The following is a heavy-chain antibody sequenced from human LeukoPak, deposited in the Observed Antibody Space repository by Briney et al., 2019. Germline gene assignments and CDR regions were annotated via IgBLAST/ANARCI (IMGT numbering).Heavy chain of an antibody. CDR1: GGTFSSYA. CDR2: IIPIFGTA. V-gene: IGHV1-69*13. J-gene: IGHJ4*02. D-gene: IGHD3-9*01. CDR3: ARACDYDILTGPDY. Sequence: ASVKVSCKASGGTFSSYAISWVRQAPGQGLEWMGGIIPIFGTANYAQKFQGRVTITADESTSTAYKELSSLRSEDTAVYYCARACDYDILTGPDYWGQGTLVTVSS.